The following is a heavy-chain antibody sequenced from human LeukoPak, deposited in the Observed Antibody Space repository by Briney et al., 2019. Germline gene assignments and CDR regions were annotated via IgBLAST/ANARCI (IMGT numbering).Heavy chain of an antibody. CDR2: ISSSSSYI. V-gene: IGHV3-11*06. CDR3: AKDVTGVATGFDY. J-gene: IGHJ4*02. Sequence: GGSLRLSCAASGFTFSDYYMSWIRQAPGKGLEWVSSISSSSSYIYYADSVKGRFTISRDNSKNTLYLQMNSLRAEDTAVYYCAKDVTGVATGFDYWGQGTLVTVSS. D-gene: IGHD5-12*01. CDR1: GFTFSDYY.